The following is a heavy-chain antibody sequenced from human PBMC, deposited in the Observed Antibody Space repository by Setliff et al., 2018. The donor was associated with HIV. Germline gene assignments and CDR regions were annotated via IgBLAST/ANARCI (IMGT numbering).Heavy chain of an antibody. CDR1: GVSISSSSYF. D-gene: IGHD3-9*01. J-gene: IGHJ6*03. CDR3: ARHPRHYNILTGYRYYYMDV. V-gene: IGHV4-39*01. Sequence: PSETLSLTCAVSGVSISSSSYFWGWIRRPPGTGLDWIGGIYFSGSTYYNPSLESRVTISMDTSKNQFSLKLTSVTAADTAVYYCARHPRHYNILTGYRYYYMDVWGKGTTVTVSS. CDR2: IYFSGST.